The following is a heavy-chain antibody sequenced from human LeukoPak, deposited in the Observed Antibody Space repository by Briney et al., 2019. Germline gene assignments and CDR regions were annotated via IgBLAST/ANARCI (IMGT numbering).Heavy chain of an antibody. CDR3: ARGRDSGSYYNQPFDY. V-gene: IGHV3-30-3*01. Sequence: GGSLRLSCAASGFTFGSYTMHWVRQAPGKGLEWVAIISYDGSNKYYADSVKGRFTISRDNSKNTLFLQMNSLRPEDTAMYYCARGRDSGSYYNQPFDYWGQGTLVTVSS. CDR2: ISYDGSNK. J-gene: IGHJ4*02. CDR1: GFTFGSYT. D-gene: IGHD3-10*01.